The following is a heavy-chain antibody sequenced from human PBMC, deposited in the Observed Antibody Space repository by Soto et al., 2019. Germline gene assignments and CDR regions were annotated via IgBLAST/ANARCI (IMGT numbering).Heavy chain of an antibody. CDR2: ISANNGNT. D-gene: IGHD2-15*01. CDR3: AIDERWSLGARCYHLFDP. CDR1: GYTFTSYG. Sequence: GASVKVSCKASGYTFTSYGICWVRQAPGQGLEWMGWISANNGNTNYAQKLQGRVTMTTDTSTSTAYMELRSLRSDDTAVYYCAIDERWSLGARCYHLFDPGGQGTLVTVFS. J-gene: IGHJ5*02. V-gene: IGHV1-18*01.